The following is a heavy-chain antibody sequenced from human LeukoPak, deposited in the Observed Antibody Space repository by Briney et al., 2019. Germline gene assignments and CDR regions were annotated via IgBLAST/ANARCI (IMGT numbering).Heavy chain of an antibody. Sequence: SETLSLTCTVSGGSISSYYWSWIRQPPGQGLEWIGYIYYSGSTNYNPSLKSRVTISVDTSKNQFSLKLSSVTAADTAVYYCARGVRFLEWLFGLHPEIYFDYWGQGTLVTVSS. CDR3: ARGVRFLEWLFGLHPEIYFDY. J-gene: IGHJ4*02. CDR2: IYYSGST. D-gene: IGHD3-3*01. V-gene: IGHV4-59*01. CDR1: GGSISSYY.